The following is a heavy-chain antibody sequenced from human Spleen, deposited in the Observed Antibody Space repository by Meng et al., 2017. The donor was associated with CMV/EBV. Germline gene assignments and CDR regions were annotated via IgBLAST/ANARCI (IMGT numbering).Heavy chain of an antibody. V-gene: IGHV4-39*01. Sequence: SGGSISSSSYYWGWIRQPPGKGLEWIGSIYYSGSTYYNPSLKSRVTISVDTSKNQFSLKLSSVTAADTAVYYCARHGTDGPMPDFDYWGQGTLVTVSS. D-gene: IGHD1-26*01. CDR2: IYYSGST. J-gene: IGHJ4*02. CDR1: GGSISSSSYY. CDR3: ARHGTDGPMPDFDY.